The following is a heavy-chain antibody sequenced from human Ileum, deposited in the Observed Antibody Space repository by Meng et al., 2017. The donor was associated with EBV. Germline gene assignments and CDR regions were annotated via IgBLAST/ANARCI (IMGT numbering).Heavy chain of an antibody. Sequence: QVQLHQSGPALVQPSQTLSLPGATSADSVSTKIAAWNWIRQSQSRGLEWLGRTYYMSKWYNEYAVSVKSRITINADTSKNQFSLQLNSVTPEDTAVYYCARGARLAPFDYWGQGTLVTVSS. CDR2: TYYMSKWYN. V-gene: IGHV6-1*01. D-gene: IGHD6-19*01. CDR1: ADSVSTKIAA. J-gene: IGHJ4*02. CDR3: ARGARLAPFDY.